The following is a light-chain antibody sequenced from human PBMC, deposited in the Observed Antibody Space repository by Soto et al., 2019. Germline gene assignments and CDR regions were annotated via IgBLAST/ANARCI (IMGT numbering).Light chain of an antibody. J-gene: IGKJ2*01. CDR1: QSVSSN. Sequence: EMVMTQSPATLSVSPGERATLSCRASQSVSSNLAWYQQKPGQAPRLLIYAASTRATGIPARFSGSGSGTEFTPTISSLQSEDFAVYYCQQYNKWPYTFGQGTKLEIK. CDR3: QQYNKWPYT. V-gene: IGKV3-15*01. CDR2: AAS.